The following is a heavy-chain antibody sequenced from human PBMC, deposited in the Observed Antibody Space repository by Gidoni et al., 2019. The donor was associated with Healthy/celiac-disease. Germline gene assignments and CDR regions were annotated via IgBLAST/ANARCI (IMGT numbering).Heavy chain of an antibody. CDR1: GFPVSSNY. V-gene: IGHV3-66*02. J-gene: IGHJ4*02. CDR2: IYSGGST. Sequence: EVQLVESGGGLVQPGGSLRLSCAASGFPVSSNYINWVRQAPGKGLELVSVIYSGGSTYYADSVKGRFTISRYNSKNTLYLQMNSLRAEDTAVYYCAGQYYFDYWGQGTLVTVSS. CDR3: AGQYYFDY.